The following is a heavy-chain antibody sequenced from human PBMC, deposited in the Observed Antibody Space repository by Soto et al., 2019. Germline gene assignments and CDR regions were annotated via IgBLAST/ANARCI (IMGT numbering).Heavy chain of an antibody. CDR2: IYYSGST. D-gene: IGHD3-16*01. J-gene: IGHJ4*02. Sequence: SETLSVACTVSVGSISSYYWSWIRQSPGNGLEWIGYIYYSGSTNYNPSLKSRVTISVDTSKNQFSLKLSSVTAADTAVYYCASVSFGGPILSHWGQGTLVTVSS. CDR1: VGSISSYY. V-gene: IGHV4-59*01. CDR3: ASVSFGGPILSH.